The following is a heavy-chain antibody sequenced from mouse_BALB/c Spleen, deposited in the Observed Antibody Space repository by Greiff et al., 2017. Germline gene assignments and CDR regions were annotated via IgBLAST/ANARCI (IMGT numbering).Heavy chain of an antibody. V-gene: IGHV5-6-3*01. Sequence: DVHLVESGGGLVQPGGSLKLSCAASGFTFSSYGMSWVRQTPDKRLELVATINSNGGSTYYPDSVKGRFTISRDNAKNTLYLQMSSLKSEDTAMYYCARSYDYDEGPYYFDYWGQGTTLTVSS. D-gene: IGHD2-4*01. CDR1: GFTFSSYG. CDR3: ARSYDYDEGPYYFDY. J-gene: IGHJ2*01. CDR2: INSNGGST.